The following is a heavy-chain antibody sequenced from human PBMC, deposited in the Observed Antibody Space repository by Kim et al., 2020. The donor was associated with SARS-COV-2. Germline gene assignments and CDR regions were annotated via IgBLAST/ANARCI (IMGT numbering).Heavy chain of an antibody. CDR2: IRSKAYGGTT. V-gene: IGHV3-49*04. J-gene: IGHJ4*02. CDR3: TRHDFWSGYYFDY. CDR1: GFTFGDYA. D-gene: IGHD3-3*01. Sequence: GGSLRLSCTASGFTFGDYAMSWVRQAPGKGLEWVGFIRSKAYGGTTEYAASVKGRLTISRDDSKSIAYLQMNSLKTEDTAVYYCTRHDFWSGYYFDYWGQRTLFTVSS.